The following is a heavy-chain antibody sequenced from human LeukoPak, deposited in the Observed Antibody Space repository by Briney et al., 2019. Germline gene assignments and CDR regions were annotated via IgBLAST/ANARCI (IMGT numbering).Heavy chain of an antibody. J-gene: IGHJ6*03. D-gene: IGHD2-15*01. CDR1: GFTFSSYA. CDR2: MRADGSKT. V-gene: IGHV3-30*02. Sequence: PGGSLRLSCTASGFTFSSYAMHWVRQAPGQGLEWVAIMRADGSKTYSTDSVKGRFTISRDTSKSTVYLQMNSLGPEATAVYYCAKALEECSGGGCFAGYRDVWGKGTTVIVSS. CDR3: AKALEECSGGGCFAGYRDV.